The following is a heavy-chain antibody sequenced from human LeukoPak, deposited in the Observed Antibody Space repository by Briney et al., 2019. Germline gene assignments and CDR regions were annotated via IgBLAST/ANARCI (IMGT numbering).Heavy chain of an antibody. CDR2: INPSGGST. J-gene: IGHJ4*02. V-gene: IGHV1-46*01. CDR3: ARGQSYSTKGLYVGTGYSSGWYES. D-gene: IGHD6-19*01. CDR1: GYTFTSYY. Sequence: ASVKVSCKASGYTFTSYYMHWVRQAPGQGLEWMGIINPSGGSTSYAQKSQGRVTMTRDTSTSTVYMELSSLRSEDTAVYYCARGQSYSTKGLYVGTGYSSGWYESWGQGTLVTVSS.